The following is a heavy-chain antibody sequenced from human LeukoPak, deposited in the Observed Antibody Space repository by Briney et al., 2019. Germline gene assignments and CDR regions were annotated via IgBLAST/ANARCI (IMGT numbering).Heavy chain of an antibody. V-gene: IGHV1-18*01. CDR1: GYTFTSYG. Sequence: ASVKVSCKASGYTFTSYGISWVRQAPGQGLEWMGWISACNGNTNYAQKLQGRVTMTTDTSTSTAYMELRSLRSDDTAVYFCARDSLGATRVQVAGWFDPWGQGTLVTVSS. D-gene: IGHD1-26*01. CDR3: ARDSLGATRVQVAGWFDP. CDR2: ISACNGNT. J-gene: IGHJ5*02.